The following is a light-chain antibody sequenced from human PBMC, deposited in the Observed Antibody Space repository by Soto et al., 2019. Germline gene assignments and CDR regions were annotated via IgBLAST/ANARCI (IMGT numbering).Light chain of an antibody. J-gene: IGKJ4*01. V-gene: IGKV3-15*01. CDR1: QSVSSN. Sequence: EIVMTQSPATLSVSPGERATLFCRASQSVSSNLAWYQQKPGQAPRLLIYGASSRATGIPARFSGSGSGTDFTLTISSLQSEDFAVYYCQQYERWPPLTFGGGTKVDIK. CDR3: QQYERWPPLT. CDR2: GAS.